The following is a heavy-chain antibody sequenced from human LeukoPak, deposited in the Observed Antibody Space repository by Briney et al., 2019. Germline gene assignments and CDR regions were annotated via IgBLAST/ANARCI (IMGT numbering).Heavy chain of an antibody. J-gene: IGHJ4*02. CDR2: IIPIFGTP. CDR3: ASLKGYDFWSGYYG. D-gene: IGHD3-3*01. CDR1: GDTSSSYA. V-gene: IGHV1-69*01. Sequence: SVQVSCKASGDTSSSYAISWVRQAPGQGLEWMGGIIPIFGTPRYAQKFQGRVTITADESTSTAYMELSSLTSEDTAVYYCASLKGYDFWSGYYGWGQGTRVTVSS.